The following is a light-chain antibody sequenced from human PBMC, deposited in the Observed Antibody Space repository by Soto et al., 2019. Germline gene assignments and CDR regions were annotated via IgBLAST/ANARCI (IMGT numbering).Light chain of an antibody. J-gene: IGKJ1*01. V-gene: IGKV1-5*03. CDR1: QNINTW. CDR3: QQYSSDST. CDR2: RAS. Sequence: IQMTQSPSTLSASVGDRVTITCRASQNINTWLAWYQQKPGKAPRLLIYRASSLENGVPSRFGGRGSGTQFIFTISSLQPDDSATYYCQQYSSDSTFGQGTKVVIK.